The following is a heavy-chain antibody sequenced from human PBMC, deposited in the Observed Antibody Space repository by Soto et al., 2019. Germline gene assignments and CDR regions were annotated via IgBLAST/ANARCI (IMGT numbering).Heavy chain of an antibody. CDR1: GGSISSYY. D-gene: IGHD2-8*02. V-gene: IGHV4-59*01. CDR2: IYYSGST. Sequence: LSLTCTVSGGSISSYYWSWIRQPPGKGLEWIGYIYYSGSTNYNPSLKSRVTISVDTSKNQFSLKLSSVTAADTAVYYCARASRTWVTGFDYWGQGTLVTVSS. CDR3: ARASRTWVTGFDY. J-gene: IGHJ4*02.